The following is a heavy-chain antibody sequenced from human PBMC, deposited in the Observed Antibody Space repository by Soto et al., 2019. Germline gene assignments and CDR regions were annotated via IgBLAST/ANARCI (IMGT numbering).Heavy chain of an antibody. CDR3: SKVSISKSSAVTFDS. V-gene: IGHV3-30*18. D-gene: IGHD2-15*01. J-gene: IGHJ4*02. Sequence: QVQPVESGGGMVQPGASLRLSCAVSGFTFRTYDMHWVHQAPGKGLEWVAVVSYDGTYENYADPVKGRFTVSRDSSKNTLYLQTNSLRAEDTAVYYGSKVSISKSSAVTFDSWGRGTLVTVSS. CDR1: GFTFRTYD. CDR2: VSYDGTYE.